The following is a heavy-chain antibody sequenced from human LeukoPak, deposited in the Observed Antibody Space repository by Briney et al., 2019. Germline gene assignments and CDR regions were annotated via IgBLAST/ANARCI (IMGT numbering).Heavy chain of an antibody. Sequence: GGSLRLSCAASGLTFSNAWMSWVRQAPGKGLEWVGRIKSKTDGGTTDYAAPVKGRFTISRDDSKNTLYLQMNSLKTEDTAVYYCTTNLLQLDGDIDYWGQGTLVTVSS. J-gene: IGHJ4*02. CDR1: GLTFSNAW. D-gene: IGHD5-18*01. V-gene: IGHV3-15*01. CDR3: TTNLLQLDGDIDY. CDR2: IKSKTDGGTT.